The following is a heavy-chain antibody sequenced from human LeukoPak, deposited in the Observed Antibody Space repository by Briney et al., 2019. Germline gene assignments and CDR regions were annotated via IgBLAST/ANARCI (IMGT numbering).Heavy chain of an antibody. Sequence: GGSLRLSCAASGFTFSSYGMHWVSQPPGKGLEWVAFIRYDGSNKYYADSVKGRFTISRDNSKNTLYLQMNSLRAEDTAVYYCAKDLHSYDFRSGYYLQWGQGTLVTVSS. CDR1: GFTFSSYG. CDR3: AKDLHSYDFRSGYYLQ. CDR2: IRYDGSNK. V-gene: IGHV3-30*02. J-gene: IGHJ4*02. D-gene: IGHD3-3*01.